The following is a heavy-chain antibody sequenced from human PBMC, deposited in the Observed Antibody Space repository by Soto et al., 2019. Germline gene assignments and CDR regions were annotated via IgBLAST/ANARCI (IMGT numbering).Heavy chain of an antibody. CDR1: GYTFTGYY. V-gene: IGHV1-2*02. CDR3: ALSGYVFYYYGMDV. CDR2: INPNSGGT. Sequence: ASVKVSCKASGYTFTGYYMHWVRQAPGQGLEWMGWINPNSGGTNYAQKVQGRVTMTRDTSISTAYMELSRLRSDDTAVYYCALSGYVFYYYGMDVWGQGTTVTVSS. D-gene: IGHD5-12*01. J-gene: IGHJ6*02.